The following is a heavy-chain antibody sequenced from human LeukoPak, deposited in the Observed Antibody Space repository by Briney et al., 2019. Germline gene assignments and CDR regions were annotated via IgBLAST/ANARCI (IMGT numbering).Heavy chain of an antibody. D-gene: IGHD3-3*01. J-gene: IGHJ3*02. Sequence: ASVKVSCKASGYTFTGYYMHWVRQAPGQGLEWMGWINPNSGGTNYAQKFQGRVTMTRDTSISTAYMELSRLRSDDTAEYYCARDKLEWLFGRSDAFDIWGQGTMVTVSS. V-gene: IGHV1-2*02. CDR3: ARDKLEWLFGRSDAFDI. CDR1: GYTFTGYY. CDR2: INPNSGGT.